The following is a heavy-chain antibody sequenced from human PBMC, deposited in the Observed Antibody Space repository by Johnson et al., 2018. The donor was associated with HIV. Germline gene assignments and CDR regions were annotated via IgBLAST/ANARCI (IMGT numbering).Heavy chain of an antibody. CDR3: ARDRRGANRDDACDS. D-gene: IGHD1-26*01. J-gene: IGHJ3*02. Sequence: QVQLVESGGGVVQPGGSLRLSCAASGFTFSSYGMHWVRQAPGKGLEWVAVISYDGSNKYYADSVKGRFTISRDNSKNTLYLQMNSLRVEDTAVYYCARDRRGANRDDACDSGGKGRMVTVYS. V-gene: IGHV3-30*19. CDR1: GFTFSSYG. CDR2: ISYDGSNK.